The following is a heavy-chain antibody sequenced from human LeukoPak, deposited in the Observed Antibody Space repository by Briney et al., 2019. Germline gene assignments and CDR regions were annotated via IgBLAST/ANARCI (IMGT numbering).Heavy chain of an antibody. J-gene: IGHJ4*02. CDR3: ARAGSIFGVVDFDY. Sequence: SETLSLTCTVSGGSISGYYWSWIRQPPGKGLEWIGEINHSGSTNYNPSLKSRVTISVDTSKNQFSLKLSSVTAADTAVYYCARAGSIFGVVDFDYWGQGTLVTVSS. V-gene: IGHV4-34*01. CDR1: GGSISGYY. CDR2: INHSGST. D-gene: IGHD3-3*01.